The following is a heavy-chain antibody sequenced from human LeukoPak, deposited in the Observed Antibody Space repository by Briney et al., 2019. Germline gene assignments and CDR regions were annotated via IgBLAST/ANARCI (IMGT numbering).Heavy chain of an antibody. Sequence: GASVKVSCKASGYIFTDYFIHWVRQAPGQRPEWMGRVNPKNGDTYYAQTFQGRVTVTGATSISTAYMDLTTLRSDDTAIYYCSRDLSSTAYWELDYWGQGTLVTVSS. CDR2: VNPKNGDT. CDR3: SRDLSSTAYWELDY. CDR1: GYIFTDYF. D-gene: IGHD3-10*01. J-gene: IGHJ4*02. V-gene: IGHV1-2*06.